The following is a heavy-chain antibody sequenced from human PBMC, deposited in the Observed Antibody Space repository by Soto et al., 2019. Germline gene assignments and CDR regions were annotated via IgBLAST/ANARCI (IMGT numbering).Heavy chain of an antibody. CDR2: ISGDGSST. D-gene: IGHD2-8*01. V-gene: IGHV3-74*01. CDR3: ARSRPGTYGAFDL. Sequence: GSLRLSCAASEFTFRRYWMHWVRQSPGKGLVWVSRISGDGSSTTYADSVRGRFTISRDNAKNTVYLQMDSLRAEDTAVYYCARSRPGTYGAFDLWGQGTMVTVS. J-gene: IGHJ3*01. CDR1: EFTFRRYW.